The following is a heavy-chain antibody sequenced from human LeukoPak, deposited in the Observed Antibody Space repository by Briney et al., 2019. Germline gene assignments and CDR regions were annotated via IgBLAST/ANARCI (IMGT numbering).Heavy chain of an antibody. D-gene: IGHD2-2*01. J-gene: IGHJ3*02. CDR3: ARAEGYCSSTSCQMSGDAFDI. CDR2: IYHSGST. V-gene: IGHV4-30-2*01. Sequence: NPSETLSLTCAVSGGSISSGGYSWSWIRQPPGKGLEWIGYIYHSGSTYYNPSLKSRVTISVDRSKNQFSLKLSSVTAADTAVYYCARAEGYCSSTSCQMSGDAFDIWGQGTMVTVSS. CDR1: GGSISSGGYS.